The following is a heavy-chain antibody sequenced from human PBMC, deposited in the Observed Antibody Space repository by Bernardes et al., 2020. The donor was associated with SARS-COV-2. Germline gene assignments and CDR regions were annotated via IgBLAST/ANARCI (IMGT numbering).Heavy chain of an antibody. CDR3: ARTTRSLRYYFDY. J-gene: IGHJ4*02. CDR2: IYYSGIT. CDR1: GGSISSVGYY. Sequence: SETLSLTCTVSGGSISSVGYYWRWIRQHPGKGLEWIGYIYYSGITYYNPSLKSRVTISVDTSKNQFSLKLSSVTAADTAVYYCARTTRSLRYYFDYWGQGTLVTVSS. V-gene: IGHV4-31*03. D-gene: IGHD2-15*01.